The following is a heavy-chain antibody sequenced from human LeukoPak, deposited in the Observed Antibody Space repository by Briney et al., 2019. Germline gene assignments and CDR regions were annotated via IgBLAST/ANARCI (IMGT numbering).Heavy chain of an antibody. CDR1: GFTFSTYW. V-gene: IGHV3-7*01. J-gene: IGHJ6*03. D-gene: IGHD2-2*01. Sequence: PGGSLRLSCAASGFTFSTYWMSWVRQAPGKGLERVANIKQDVSEKYYVDSVKGRFTISRDNAKNSLYLQMNSLRAEDTAVYYCARVQRKYQLPRLNDYDYMDVWGKGTTVTISS. CDR3: ARVQRKYQLPRLNDYDYMDV. CDR2: IKQDVSEK.